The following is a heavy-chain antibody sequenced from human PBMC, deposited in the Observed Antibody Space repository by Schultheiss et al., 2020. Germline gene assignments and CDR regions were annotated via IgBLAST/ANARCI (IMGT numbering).Heavy chain of an antibody. CDR1: GGSISSGSYY. V-gene: IGHV4-61*02. CDR2: IYTSGST. Sequence: SETLSLTCTVSGGSISSGSYYWSWIRQPAGKGLEWIGRIYTSGSTNYNPSLKSRVTMSVDTSKNQFSLKLSSVTAADTAVYYCAREGYYDSSGYYYVSNWGFDYWGQGTLVTVSS. J-gene: IGHJ4*02. CDR3: AREGYYDSSGYYYVSNWGFDY. D-gene: IGHD3-22*01.